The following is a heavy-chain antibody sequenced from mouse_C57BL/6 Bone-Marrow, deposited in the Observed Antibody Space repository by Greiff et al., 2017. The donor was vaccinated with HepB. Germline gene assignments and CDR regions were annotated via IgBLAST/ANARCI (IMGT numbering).Heavy chain of an antibody. CDR3: ARRDYYGSSLYYYAMDY. J-gene: IGHJ4*01. Sequence: VQLQQSGAELVRPGTSVKVSCKASGYAFTNYLIEWVKQRPGQGLEWIGVINPGSGGTNYNEKFKGKATLTADKSSSTAYMQLSSLTSEDSAVYFCARRDYYGSSLYYYAMDYWGQGTSVTVSS. D-gene: IGHD1-1*01. V-gene: IGHV1-54*01. CDR1: GYAFTNYL. CDR2: INPGSGGT.